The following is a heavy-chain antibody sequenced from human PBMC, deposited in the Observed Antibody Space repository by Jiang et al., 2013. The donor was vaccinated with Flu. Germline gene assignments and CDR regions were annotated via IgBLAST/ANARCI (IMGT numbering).Heavy chain of an antibody. Sequence: VQLVESGAEVKKPGASVKVSCKASGYTFTNYFFHWVRQAPGQGLEWMGRIYPSGGNTNYAQKFQGRVTMTTDTPASTVYMEVSSLTSEDTGVYYCGRTTGTTGYYGIDVWGQGTTVTVSS. J-gene: IGHJ6*02. CDR2: IYPSGGNT. CDR1: GYTFTNYF. D-gene: IGHD1-7*01. CDR3: GRTTGTTGYYGIDV. V-gene: IGHV1-46*03.